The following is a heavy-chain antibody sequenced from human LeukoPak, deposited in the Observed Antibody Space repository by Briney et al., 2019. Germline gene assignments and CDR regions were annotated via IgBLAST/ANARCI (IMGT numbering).Heavy chain of an antibody. CDR1: GGSFSGYY. Sequence: PSETLSLTCAVYGGSFSGYYWSWIRQPPGKGLEWVGEINHSGSTNYNPSLKSRVTISVDTSKNQFSLKLSSVTAADTAVYYCARRKVIVVITTVQFDWFDHWGQGTLVTVSS. D-gene: IGHD3-22*01. CDR2: INHSGST. CDR3: ARRKVIVVITTVQFDWFDH. J-gene: IGHJ5*02. V-gene: IGHV4-34*01.